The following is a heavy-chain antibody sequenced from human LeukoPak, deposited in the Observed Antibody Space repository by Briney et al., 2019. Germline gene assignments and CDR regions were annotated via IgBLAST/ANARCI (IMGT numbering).Heavy chain of an antibody. V-gene: IGHV3-33*05. CDR2: ISYDGTNK. J-gene: IGHJ6*02. D-gene: IGHD6-13*01. CDR3: AKDSSSSNYYYGLDV. CDR1: GFPFSSYG. Sequence: PGGSLRLSCAASGFPFSSYGMHWVRQAPGKGLEWVSFISYDGTNKYYAASVKGRFTISRDNSKNTLYLQMNSLRGDDTGMYFCAKDSSSSNYYYGLDVWGQGTTVTVSS.